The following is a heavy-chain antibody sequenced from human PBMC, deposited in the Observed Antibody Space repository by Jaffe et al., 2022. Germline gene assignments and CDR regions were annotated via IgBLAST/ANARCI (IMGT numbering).Heavy chain of an antibody. CDR3: ARDHGGGYYFDY. J-gene: IGHJ4*02. D-gene: IGHD4-17*01. Sequence: QVQLQESGPGLVKPSETLSLTCTVSGGSISSYYWSWIRQPPGKGLEWIGYIYYSGSTNYNPSLKSRVTISVDTSKNQFSLKLSSVTAADTAVYYCARDHGGGYYFDYWGQGTLVTVSS. CDR1: GGSISSYY. CDR2: IYYSGST. V-gene: IGHV4-59*01.